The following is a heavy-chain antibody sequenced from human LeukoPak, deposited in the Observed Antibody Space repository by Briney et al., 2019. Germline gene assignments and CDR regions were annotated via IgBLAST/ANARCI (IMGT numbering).Heavy chain of an antibody. CDR2: ISYDGSNK. CDR1: GFTFSNYG. CDR3: AKEARLLWFGDRLEN. V-gene: IGHV3-30*18. J-gene: IGHJ4*02. D-gene: IGHD3-10*01. Sequence: GRFLRLSCAASGFTFSNYGMHWVRQAPGKGLEWVAVISYDGSNKYYADSVKGRFTISRDNSKNTLYLQMNSLRAEDTAVYSCAKEARLLWFGDRLENWGQGTLVTVSS.